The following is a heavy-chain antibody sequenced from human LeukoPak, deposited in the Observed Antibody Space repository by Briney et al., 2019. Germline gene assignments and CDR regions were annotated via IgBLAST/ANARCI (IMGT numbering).Heavy chain of an antibody. D-gene: IGHD3-22*01. J-gene: IGHJ4*02. Sequence: PGGSLRLSCAASGFTFSSYGMNWVRQAPGKGLEWVSYISSSGSTIYYADSVKGRFTISRDNSKNTLYLQMNSLRAEDTAVYYCAKAEYYYDSSGKIAPDYWGQGTLVTVSS. CDR1: GFTFSSYG. V-gene: IGHV3-48*01. CDR2: ISSSGSTI. CDR3: AKAEYYYDSSGKIAPDY.